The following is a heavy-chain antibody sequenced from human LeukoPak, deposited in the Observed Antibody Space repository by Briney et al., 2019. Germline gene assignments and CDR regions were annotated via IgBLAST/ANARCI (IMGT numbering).Heavy chain of an antibody. CDR2: IYYSGST. D-gene: IGHD3-10*01. CDR1: GGSISSYY. J-gene: IGHJ4*02. V-gene: IGHV4-59*12. CDR3: ARGPVRGVRLFDY. Sequence: SETLSLTCTVSGGSISSYYWSWIRQPPGKGLEWIGYIYYSGSTYYNPSLKSRVTISVDTSKNQFSLKLSSVTAADTAVYYCARGPVRGVRLFDYWGQGTLVTVSS.